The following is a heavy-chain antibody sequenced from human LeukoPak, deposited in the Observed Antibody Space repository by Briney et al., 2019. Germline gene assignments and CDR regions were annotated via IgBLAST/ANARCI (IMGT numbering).Heavy chain of an antibody. Sequence: GGSLRLSCAASGFTFSSYSMNWVRQAPGKGLVWVSRINSDGNITNYADSVKGRFTISRDNAENTLYLQMNTLRADDTAVYYCATEKQQRGFDYWGQGTLVTVSS. CDR1: GFTFSSYS. CDR2: INSDGNIT. V-gene: IGHV3-74*01. CDR3: ATEKQQRGFDY. D-gene: IGHD6-13*01. J-gene: IGHJ4*02.